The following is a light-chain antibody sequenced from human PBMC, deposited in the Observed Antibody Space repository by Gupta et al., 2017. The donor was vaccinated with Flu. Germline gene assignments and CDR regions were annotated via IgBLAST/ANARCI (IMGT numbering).Light chain of an antibody. Sequence: PATLSLSPGERATLSCRASQSVSSYLAWYQQNPGQAPRLLIYDASNGATGIPARFSGSGSGTDFTLTISSLDPEDFAVYYCQQRSNWPPLFGPGTKVDIK. CDR2: DAS. CDR1: QSVSSY. CDR3: QQRSNWPPL. V-gene: IGKV3-11*01. J-gene: IGKJ3*01.